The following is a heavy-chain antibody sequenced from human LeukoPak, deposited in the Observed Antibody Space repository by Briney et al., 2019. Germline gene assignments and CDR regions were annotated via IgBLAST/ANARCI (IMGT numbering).Heavy chain of an antibody. V-gene: IGHV3-23*01. CDR1: RFTFSTYA. CDR2: ISPIGSRT. D-gene: IGHD1-14*01. CDR3: AKASTVLKPIDS. Sequence: HPGGSLRLSCAASRFTFSTYAMNWVPQAPGKGLVWVSAISPIGSRTYYAYSVKGRFTISRDNSKNTLYLQMTSLRAGDTAIYYCAKASTVLKPIDSWGQGTLVTVSS. J-gene: IGHJ4*02.